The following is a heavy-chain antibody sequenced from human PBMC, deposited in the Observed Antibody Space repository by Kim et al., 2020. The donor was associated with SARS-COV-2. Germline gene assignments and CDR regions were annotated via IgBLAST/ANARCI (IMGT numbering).Heavy chain of an antibody. Sequence: YYSPSLKSRVTIAVDTSKNKYSQKLSSVTAADTAVYYCARHKMATMDFDYWGQGTLVTVSS. V-gene: IGHV4-39*01. CDR3: ARHKMATMDFDY. J-gene: IGHJ4*02. D-gene: IGHD5-12*01.